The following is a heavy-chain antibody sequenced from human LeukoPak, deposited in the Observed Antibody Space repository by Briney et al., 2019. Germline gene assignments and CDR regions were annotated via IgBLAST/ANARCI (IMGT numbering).Heavy chain of an antibody. CDR2: MYYSGST. D-gene: IGHD2-2*01. V-gene: IGHV4-39*01. CDR3: ARRLTQYDCFDP. CDR1: GGSISSTTYC. J-gene: IGHJ5*02. Sequence: SETLSLTCTVSGGSISSTTYCWSWVRQSPGKGLEWIGCMYYSGSTYYTSSLKGRVTISLDTPKNQFSLRLNSVTASDTAVYYCARRLTQYDCFDPWGQGILVTVSS.